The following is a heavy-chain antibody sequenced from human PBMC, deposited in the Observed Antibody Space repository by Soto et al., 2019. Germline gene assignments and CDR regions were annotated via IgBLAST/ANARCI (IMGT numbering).Heavy chain of an antibody. V-gene: IGHV3-48*03. Sequence: GGSLRLSCAASGFTFSIYEMNWVRQAPGKGLEWVSYISSSGSTIYYADSVKGRFTISRDNAKNSLYLQMNSLRAEDTAVYYCAREGPLCGGDCYSQYYYYGMDVWGQGTTVTVSS. CDR1: GFTFSIYE. D-gene: IGHD2-21*02. CDR2: ISSSGSTI. CDR3: AREGPLCGGDCYSQYYYYGMDV. J-gene: IGHJ6*02.